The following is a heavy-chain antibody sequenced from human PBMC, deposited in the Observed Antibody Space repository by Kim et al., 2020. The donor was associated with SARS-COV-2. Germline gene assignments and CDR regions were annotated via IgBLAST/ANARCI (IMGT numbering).Heavy chain of an antibody. CDR1: GDSISSYY. D-gene: IGHD2-21*02. V-gene: IGHV4-59*01. CDR3: ARVGAVSPINYYYYGMDV. CDR2: VYYSGST. J-gene: IGHJ6*02. Sequence: SETLSLTCTVSGDSISSYYWSWIRQPPGEGLEWIGYVYYSGSTEYNPSLKSRVTISLDSSNSQFSLRLSSVTAADTATYYCARVGAVSPINYYYYGMDVWGQGTTVTVSS.